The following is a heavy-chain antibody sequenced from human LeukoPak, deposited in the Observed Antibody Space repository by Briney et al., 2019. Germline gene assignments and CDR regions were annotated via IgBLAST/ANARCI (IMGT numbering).Heavy chain of an antibody. Sequence: WASVKVSCKASGYTFTSYGISWVRQAPGQGLEWMGGIIPIFGTANYAQKFQGRVTITADKSTSTAYMEPSSLRSEDTAVYYCARDSGGSYSSNWFDPWGQGTLVTISS. V-gene: IGHV1-69*06. CDR2: IIPIFGTA. J-gene: IGHJ5*02. CDR3: ARDSGGSYSSNWFDP. CDR1: GYTFTSYG. D-gene: IGHD1-26*01.